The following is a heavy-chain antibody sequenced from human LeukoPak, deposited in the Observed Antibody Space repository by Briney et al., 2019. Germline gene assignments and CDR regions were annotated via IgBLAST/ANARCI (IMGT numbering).Heavy chain of an antibody. Sequence: GGSLRLSCAASGFTFSSYSMNWVRQAPGKGLEWVSSISSSSSYIYYADSVKGRFTISRDNAKNSLYLQMNSLRAEDTAAYYCAREKVVVITRTDAFDIWGQGTMVTVSS. CDR3: AREKVVVITRTDAFDI. J-gene: IGHJ3*02. D-gene: IGHD3-22*01. CDR1: GFTFSSYS. V-gene: IGHV3-21*01. CDR2: ISSSSSYI.